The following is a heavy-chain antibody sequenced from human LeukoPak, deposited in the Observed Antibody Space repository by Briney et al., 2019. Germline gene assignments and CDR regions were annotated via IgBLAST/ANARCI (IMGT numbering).Heavy chain of an antibody. J-gene: IGHJ6*03. D-gene: IGHD6-19*01. V-gene: IGHV4-34*01. Sequence: SETLSLTCTVYGGSFSGYYWSWIRQPPGKGLEWIGSISYYSGSTYYNPSLKSRVTISVDTSKNQFSLKLNSVTAADTAVYYCARASVAAHRTYYYYMDVWGKGTTVTISS. CDR2: ISYYSGST. CDR1: GGSFSGYY. CDR3: ARASVAAHRTYYYYMDV.